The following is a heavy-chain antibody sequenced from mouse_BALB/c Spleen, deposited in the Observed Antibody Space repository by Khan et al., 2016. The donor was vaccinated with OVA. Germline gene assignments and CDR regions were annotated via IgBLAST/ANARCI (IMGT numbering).Heavy chain of an antibody. CDR3: ARSGYDAWFPY. Sequence: VQLQQSGAELVRPGALVKLSCKASGFNIKDYYIHWVKQRPEQGLEWIGRIDPENGNTIYDPKFQGKANLTSDTSSNTAYLQLSSLTSEDTAVYYCARSGYDAWFPYWGQGTLVTVSA. CDR2: IDPENGNT. CDR1: GFNIKDYY. D-gene: IGHD2-3*01. V-gene: IGHV14-1*02. J-gene: IGHJ3*01.